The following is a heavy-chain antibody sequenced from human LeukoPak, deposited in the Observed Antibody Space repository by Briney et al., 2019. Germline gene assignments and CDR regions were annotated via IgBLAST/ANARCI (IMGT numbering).Heavy chain of an antibody. V-gene: IGHV1-46*01. CDR1: GYTFTSYY. CDR2: INPSGGST. CDR3: AKEYCTNGVCYKQNYYGMDV. J-gene: IGHJ6*02. Sequence: GAPVKVSCKASGYTFTSYYMHWVRQAPGQGLEWMGIINPSGGSTSYAQKFQGRVTMTRDTSTSTVYMELSSLRSEDTAVYYCAKEYCTNGVCYKQNYYGMDVWGQGTTVTVSS. D-gene: IGHD2-8*01.